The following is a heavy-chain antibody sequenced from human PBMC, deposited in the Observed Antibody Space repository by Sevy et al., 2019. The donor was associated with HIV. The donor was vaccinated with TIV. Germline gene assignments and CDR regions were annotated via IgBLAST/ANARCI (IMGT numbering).Heavy chain of an antibody. CDR1: GFLFGTHA. J-gene: IGHJ4*02. V-gene: IGHV3-23*01. Sequence: QQLGSLRLSCAASGFLFGTHAMSWVRQAPGKGLEWVSGITSSASTTYYADSVKGRFTISRDNSKNTLYLQMNNLRAEDTAVYYCTKDAGWPLWGQGTLVTVSS. D-gene: IGHD3-9*01. CDR3: TKDAGWPL. CDR2: ITSSASTT.